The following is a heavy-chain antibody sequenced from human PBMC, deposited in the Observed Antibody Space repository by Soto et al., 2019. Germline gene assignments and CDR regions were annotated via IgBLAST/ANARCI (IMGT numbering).Heavy chain of an antibody. CDR3: ARSRFWRGSTGHYYYYGLDV. CDR1: RGSISGYY. CDR2: SNPSGTS. D-gene: IGHD3-3*01. J-gene: IGHJ6*02. V-gene: IGHV4-34*01. Sequence: LSLTCAVYRGSISGYYWSWIRQPPGKGLEWIGESNPSGTSNYKSSLESRVTISVDMSKNQFSLKLTSVTAADTAIYYCARSRFWRGSTGHYYYYGLDVWGQGTAVTVSS.